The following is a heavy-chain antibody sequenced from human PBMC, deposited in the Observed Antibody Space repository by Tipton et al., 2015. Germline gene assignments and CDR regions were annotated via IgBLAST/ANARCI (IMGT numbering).Heavy chain of an antibody. Sequence: GSLRLSCAASGFTVSSNYMSWVRQAPGKGLEWVSVIYSGGSTYYADSVKGRFTISRDNSKNTLYLQMNSLRAEDTAVYYCARVVVTASYYFDYWGQGTLVTVSS. J-gene: IGHJ4*02. CDR3: ARVVVTASYYFDY. CDR2: IYSGGST. CDR1: GFTVSSNY. V-gene: IGHV3-53*01. D-gene: IGHD2-21*02.